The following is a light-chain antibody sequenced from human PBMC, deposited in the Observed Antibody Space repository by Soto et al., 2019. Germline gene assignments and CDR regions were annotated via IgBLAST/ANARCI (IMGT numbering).Light chain of an antibody. V-gene: IGKV3-15*01. J-gene: IGKJ1*01. CDR3: LHHGSSLWT. CDR2: GAS. CDR1: QSVGSN. Sequence: EIVMTQSPATLSVSPGERATLSCRASQSVGSNVAWYQQKPGQAPRLLIYGASSRATGIPARVSGSGSGTEFTLTISSLQSEDFAEYHCLHHGSSLWTFGQGTKVDIK.